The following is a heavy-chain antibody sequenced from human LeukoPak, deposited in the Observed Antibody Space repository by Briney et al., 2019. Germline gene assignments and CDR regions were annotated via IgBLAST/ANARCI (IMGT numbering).Heavy chain of an antibody. CDR1: GGSFSGYY. CDR2: INHSGST. CDR3: ARHLSYDFWSGYFLDYYGMDV. D-gene: IGHD3-3*01. J-gene: IGHJ6*02. Sequence: ASETLSLTCAVYGGSFSGYYWSWIRQPPGKGLEWIGEINHSGSTNYNPSLKSRVTISVDTSKNQFSLKLSSVTAADTAVYYCARHLSYDFWSGYFLDYYGMDVWGQGTTVTVSS. V-gene: IGHV4-34*01.